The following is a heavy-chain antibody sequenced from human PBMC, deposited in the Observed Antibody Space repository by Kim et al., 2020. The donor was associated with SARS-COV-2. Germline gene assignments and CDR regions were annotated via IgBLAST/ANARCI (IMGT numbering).Heavy chain of an antibody. J-gene: IGHJ6*02. D-gene: IGHD4-4*01. V-gene: IGHV1-69*13. Sequence: SVKVSCKASGGTFSSYAISWVRQAPGQGLEWMGGIIPIFGTANYAQKFQGRVTITADESTSTAYMELSSLRSEDTAVYYCARVGYPNYSNLPLDYYYGMDVWGQGTTVTVSS. CDR3: ARVGYPNYSNLPLDYYYGMDV. CDR2: IIPIFGTA. CDR1: GGTFSSYA.